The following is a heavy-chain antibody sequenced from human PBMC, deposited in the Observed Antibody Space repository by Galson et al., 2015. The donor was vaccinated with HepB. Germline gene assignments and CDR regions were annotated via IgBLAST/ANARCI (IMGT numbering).Heavy chain of an antibody. D-gene: IGHD4-17*01. CDR2: IKQDGSEK. J-gene: IGHJ4*02. V-gene: IGHV3-7*03. CDR1: GFTFSSYW. CDR3: ARDAALYGDSGGPTDY. Sequence: SLRLSCAASGFTFSSYWMSWVRQAPGKGLEWVANIKQDGSEKYYVDSVKGRFTISRDNAKNSLYLQMNSLRDEDTAVYYCARDAALYGDSGGPTDYWGQGTLVTVSS.